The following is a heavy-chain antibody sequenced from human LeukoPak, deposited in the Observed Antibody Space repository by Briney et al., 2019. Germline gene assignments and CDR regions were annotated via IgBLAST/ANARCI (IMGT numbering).Heavy chain of an antibody. CDR3: ARASLSIVGATNFDY. CDR1: GGSISSSSYY. V-gene: IGHV4-39*07. J-gene: IGHJ4*02. CDR2: IYYSGST. Sequence: SETLSLTCIVSGGSISSSSYYWGWIRQPPEKGLEWIGSIYYSGSTYYNPSLKSRVTISVDTSKNQFSLKLSSVTAADTAVYYCARASLSIVGATNFDYWGQGTLVTVSS. D-gene: IGHD1-26*01.